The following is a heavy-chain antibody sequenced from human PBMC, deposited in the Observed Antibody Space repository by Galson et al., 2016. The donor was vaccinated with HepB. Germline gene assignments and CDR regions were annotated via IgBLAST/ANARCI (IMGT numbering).Heavy chain of an antibody. D-gene: IGHD2/OR15-2a*01. Sequence: TLSLTCAVSGGTFSHYYWSWFRRPPGEGLEWIGEINHTGETNNNPSLKSRLIVSVDTSKNQFSLNLISVTAADTAVYYCGGRRARQYYWYFALWGRGTQVIVSS. V-gene: IGHV4-34*08. J-gene: IGHJ2*01. CDR2: INHTGET. CDR3: GGRRARQYYWYFAL. CDR1: GGTFSHYY.